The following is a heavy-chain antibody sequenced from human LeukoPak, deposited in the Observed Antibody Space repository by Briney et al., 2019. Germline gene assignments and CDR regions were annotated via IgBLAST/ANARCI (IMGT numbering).Heavy chain of an antibody. CDR3: TTYVAVAGTRHFDS. D-gene: IGHD6-19*01. CDR2: IRSKTDGGTT. CDR1: GFTFSNAW. Sequence: GGSLRLSCAASGFTFSNAWMIWVRQAPGKGLEWIGRIRSKTDGGTTEYAAPAKDRLTISRDDTKNTLLLQINSLKTEDTAVYYCTTYVAVAGTRHFDSWGQGALVTVSS. J-gene: IGHJ4*02. V-gene: IGHV3-15*01.